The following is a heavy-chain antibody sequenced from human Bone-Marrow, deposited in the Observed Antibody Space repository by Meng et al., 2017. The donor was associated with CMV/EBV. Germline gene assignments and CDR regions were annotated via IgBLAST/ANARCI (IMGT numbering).Heavy chain of an antibody. V-gene: IGHV3-30*04. Sequence: GESLKISCAASGFPFNAYTFHWVRQAPGKGLEWVTVISYDEVDKYYADSVKGRFTISRDNSKNTLYLQMNNLTAEDTALYYCARGAATVGTHPPDYWGQGTLVTVSS. CDR2: ISYDEVDK. J-gene: IGHJ4*02. CDR1: GFPFNAYT. D-gene: IGHD4-23*01. CDR3: ARGAATVGTHPPDY.